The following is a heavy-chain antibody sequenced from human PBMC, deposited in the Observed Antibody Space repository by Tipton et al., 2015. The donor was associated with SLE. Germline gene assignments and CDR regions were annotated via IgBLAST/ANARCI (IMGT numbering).Heavy chain of an antibody. Sequence: TLSLTCTVSGGSISSYYWSWIRQPPGKGPECIGYIYSSGATNYNPSLKSRVTISTDTSKNQFFLNLSTVTAADTAVFYCARGPTRYYFDYWGQGILVTVSS. CDR3: ARGPTRYYFDY. CDR1: GGSISSYY. CDR2: IYSSGAT. V-gene: IGHV4-59*01. J-gene: IGHJ4*02.